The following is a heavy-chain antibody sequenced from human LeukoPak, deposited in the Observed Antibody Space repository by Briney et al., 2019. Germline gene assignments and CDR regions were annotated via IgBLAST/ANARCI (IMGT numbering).Heavy chain of an antibody. Sequence: NPSETLSLTCTVSGGSISSYYWSWIRQPPGKGLEWIGYIYYSGSTNYNPSLESRVTISVDTSKNQFSLKLSSVTAADTAVYYCARSGGYSSPEGIWGQGTMVTVSS. CDR3: ARSGGYSSPEGI. CDR1: GGSISSYY. V-gene: IGHV4-59*08. J-gene: IGHJ3*02. CDR2: IYYSGST. D-gene: IGHD6-13*01.